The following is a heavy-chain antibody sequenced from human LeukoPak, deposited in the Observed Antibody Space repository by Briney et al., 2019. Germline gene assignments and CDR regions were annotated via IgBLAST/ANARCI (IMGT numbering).Heavy chain of an antibody. D-gene: IGHD3-10*01. J-gene: IGHJ4*02. CDR2: ISYDGSNK. V-gene: IGHV3-30*03. CDR3: ARGVTGIDY. CDR1: GFTFSSYG. Sequence: GRSLRLSCAASGFTFSSYGMHWVRQAPGKGLEWVAVISYDGSNKYYADSVKGRFTTSRDNAKNTLYLQMNSLRVEDTAVYYCARGVTGIDYWGQGALVTVSS.